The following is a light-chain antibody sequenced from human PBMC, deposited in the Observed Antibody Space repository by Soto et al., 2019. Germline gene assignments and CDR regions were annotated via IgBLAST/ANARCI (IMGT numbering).Light chain of an antibody. CDR2: TIS. J-gene: IGKJ5*01. CDR3: QQFGDSPPYT. CDR1: QSISTSY. Sequence: EIVLTQSPGTLSLSPGERASLSCRASQSISTSYLAWYQQKPGQAPRLLIYTISSRAAGIPDRFSGSGSGTDFTLTISRLEPEDFAVYYCQQFGDSPPYTFGQGTRLEIK. V-gene: IGKV3-20*01.